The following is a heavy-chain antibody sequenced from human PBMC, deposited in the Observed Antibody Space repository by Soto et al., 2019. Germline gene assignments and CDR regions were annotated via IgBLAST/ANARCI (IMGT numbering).Heavy chain of an antibody. CDR2: IRSKANSYAT. J-gene: IGHJ4*02. CDR3: TRSIYDY. D-gene: IGHD5-12*01. CDR1: GFTFSGSA. V-gene: IGHV3-73*02. Sequence: EVQLVESGGGLVQPGGSLKLSCAASGFTFSGSAMHWVRQASGKGLEWVGRIRSKANSYATAYAASVKGRFTISRDDSRNTAYLQMNSLKTEETAVYYCTRSIYDYWGQGTLVTFSS.